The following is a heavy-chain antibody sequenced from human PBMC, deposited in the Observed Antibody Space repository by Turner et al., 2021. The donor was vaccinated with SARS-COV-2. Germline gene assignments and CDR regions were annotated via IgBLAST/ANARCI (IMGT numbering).Heavy chain of an antibody. CDR1: GFPFSSYG. D-gene: IGHD3-22*01. V-gene: IGHV3-30*18. Sequence: QVQLVESGGGVVQPGWSLRLSFAASGFPFSSYGMHCVRQAPGKGLEWVAIISYDGSNKYYADSVKGRVTISRDNSKNTLYLKMNSLRPEDTAVYYCAKIRVTSGYTPDPLAFDMWGQGTMVTVSS. J-gene: IGHJ3*02. CDR2: ISYDGSNK. CDR3: AKIRVTSGYTPDPLAFDM.